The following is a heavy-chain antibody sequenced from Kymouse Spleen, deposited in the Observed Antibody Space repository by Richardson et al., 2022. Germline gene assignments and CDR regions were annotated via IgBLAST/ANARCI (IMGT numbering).Heavy chain of an antibody. CDR1: GFTFDDYG. V-gene: IGHV3-20*d01. Sequence: EVQLVESGGGVVRPGGSLRLSCAASGFTFDDYGMSWVRQAPGKGLEWVSGINWNGGSTGYADSVKGRFTISRDNAKNSLYLQMNSLRAEDTALYYCARDLTYYYGSGSYYLPDYWGQGTLVTVSS. CDR2: INWNGGST. D-gene: IGHD3-10*01. CDR3: ARDLTYYYGSGSYYLPDY. J-gene: IGHJ4*02.